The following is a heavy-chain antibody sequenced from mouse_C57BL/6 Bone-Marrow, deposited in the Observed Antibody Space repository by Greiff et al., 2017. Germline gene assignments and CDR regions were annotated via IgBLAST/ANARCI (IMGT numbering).Heavy chain of an antibody. CDR2: INPSSGYT. CDR3: ARTTTGVPYYFDY. V-gene: IGHV1-4*01. J-gene: IGHJ2*01. CDR1: GYTFTSYT. Sequence: VQLQQSGAELARPGASVKMSCKASGYTFTSYTMHWVKQRPGQGLEWIGYINPSSGYTKYNQKFKDKATLTADKSSSTAYMQLSSLTSEDSAVYYCARTTTGVPYYFDYWGQGTTLTVSS. D-gene: IGHD1-1*01.